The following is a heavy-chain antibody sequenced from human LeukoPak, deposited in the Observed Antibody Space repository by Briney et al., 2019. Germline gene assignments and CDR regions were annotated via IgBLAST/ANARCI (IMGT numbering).Heavy chain of an antibody. CDR1: GFTFSSYW. CDR3: ARDEVGVGATHDY. J-gene: IGHJ4*02. Sequence: GGSLRLSCAASGFTFSSYWMHWVRQAPGKGLVWVSRISKDGSSTYYADSVKGRFTISRDNAKNTLYLQMSSLRVEDTAVYYCARDEVGVGATHDYWGQGTLVTVSS. V-gene: IGHV3-74*01. D-gene: IGHD1-26*01. CDR2: ISKDGSST.